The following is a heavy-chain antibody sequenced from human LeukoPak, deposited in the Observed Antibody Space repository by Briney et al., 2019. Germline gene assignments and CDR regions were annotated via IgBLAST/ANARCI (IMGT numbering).Heavy chain of an antibody. Sequence: GGSLRLSCAASGFTFTTYTMNWVRQAPGKGLEWVPSISTRSSKDYADSVRGRFTISRDNARTSLFLQMNSLRVEDTALYYCARGGGDVPIDYWGQGTLVTVSS. CDR1: GFTFTTYT. D-gene: IGHD2-21*02. V-gene: IGHV3-69-1*01. CDR2: ISTRSSK. J-gene: IGHJ4*02. CDR3: ARGGGDVPIDY.